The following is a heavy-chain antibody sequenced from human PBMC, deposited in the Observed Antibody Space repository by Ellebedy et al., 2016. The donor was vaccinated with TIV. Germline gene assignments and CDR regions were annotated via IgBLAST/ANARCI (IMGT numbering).Heavy chain of an antibody. Sequence: GESLKISCATSGFTFSSYAMSWVRQAPGKGLEWVSAISGSGVNTYYADSVKGRFTISRDNSKNTLYLQMNSLRAEDTAVYYCAKVDTIFRNPGYGMDVWGQGTTLTVSS. J-gene: IGHJ6*02. CDR2: ISGSGVNT. CDR3: AKVDTIFRNPGYGMDV. CDR1: GFTFSSYA. D-gene: IGHD3-9*01. V-gene: IGHV3-23*01.